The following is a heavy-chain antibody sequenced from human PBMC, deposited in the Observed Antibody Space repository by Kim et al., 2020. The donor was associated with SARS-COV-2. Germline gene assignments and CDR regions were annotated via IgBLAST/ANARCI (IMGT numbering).Heavy chain of an antibody. CDR3: ASTLLWECGFDY. CDR2: I. J-gene: IGHJ4*02. V-gene: IGHV3-9*01. D-gene: IGHD1-26*01. Sequence: IVYVGSVKGRFTISRDNAKNSGSLEMNSLTAEDTAVYYCASTLLWECGFDYGGQGIMVTVSS.